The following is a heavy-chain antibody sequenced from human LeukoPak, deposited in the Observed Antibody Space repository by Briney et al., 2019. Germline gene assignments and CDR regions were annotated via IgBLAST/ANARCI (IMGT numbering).Heavy chain of an antibody. J-gene: IGHJ4*02. V-gene: IGHV1-2*02. CDR3: TREPPYTAHCDITTCDVSRFDS. Sequence: GASVKVSCKASGYTFTGYYMHWVRQAPGQGLEWMGWINPKNGGTNPAEKFQGRVTMTRDTSINTVFLDLARLTADDVAVYFCTREPPYTAHCDITTCDVSRFDSWGQGTLVTVSS. CDR2: INPKNGGT. D-gene: IGHD2-2*01. CDR1: GYTFTGYY.